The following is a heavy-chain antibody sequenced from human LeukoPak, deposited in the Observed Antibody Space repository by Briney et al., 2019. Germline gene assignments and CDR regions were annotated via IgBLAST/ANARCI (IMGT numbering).Heavy chain of an antibody. CDR3: ARSYSSGWYSDF. Sequence: GGSPRLSCAASAFTFSDHFMDWVRQAPGKGLEWVGRTTNKANSYTTQYAASAKGRFTISRDDSKSSLYLQMNSLKTEDTAVYYCARSYSSGWYSDFWGQGTLVTVSS. CDR2: TTNKANSYTT. V-gene: IGHV3-72*01. D-gene: IGHD6-19*01. CDR1: AFTFSDHF. J-gene: IGHJ4*02.